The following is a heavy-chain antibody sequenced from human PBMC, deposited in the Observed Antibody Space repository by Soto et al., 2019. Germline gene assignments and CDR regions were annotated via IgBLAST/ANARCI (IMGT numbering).Heavy chain of an antibody. J-gene: IGHJ4*02. CDR2: INHSGST. CDR3: ARGILYYFDY. V-gene: IGHV4-34*01. Sequence: KTSETLSLTCAVYGGSFSGYYWSWIRQPPGKGLEWIGEINHSGSTNYNPSLKSRVTISVDTSKNQFSLKLSSVTAADTAVYYCARGILYYFDYWGQGTLVTVSS. CDR1: GGSFSGYY.